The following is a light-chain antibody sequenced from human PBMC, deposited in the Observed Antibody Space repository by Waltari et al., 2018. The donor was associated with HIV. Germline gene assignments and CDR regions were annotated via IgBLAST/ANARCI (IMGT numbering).Light chain of an antibody. CDR3: SSFRSGSTLVV. CDR1: RSNIGAGYF. J-gene: IGLJ2*01. V-gene: IGLV1-40*01. Sequence: QSALTQPPSVSGAPGQRVTISCTGNRSNIGAGYFVHWYQHLPGTAPKLLVYSDINRPSGVPDRFSGSKSGTSASLVITGLQAEDEAEYYCSSFRSGSTLVVFGGGTKLTVL. CDR2: SDI.